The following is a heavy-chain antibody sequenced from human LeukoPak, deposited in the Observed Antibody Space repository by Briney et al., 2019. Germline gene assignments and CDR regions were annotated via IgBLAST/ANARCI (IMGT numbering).Heavy chain of an antibody. V-gene: IGHV1-2*02. CDR2: INRNSGGA. CDR3: ARSGYYYGLDV. J-gene: IGHJ6*02. CDR1: GYTFTGYY. Sequence: ASVKVSCKVSGYTFTGYYIYWVRQAPGQGLEWMGWINRNSGGADYAQKFQGRVTMTRDTSITTVYMELSGLRSDDTAVYYCARSGYYYGLDVWGQGTTVTVSS.